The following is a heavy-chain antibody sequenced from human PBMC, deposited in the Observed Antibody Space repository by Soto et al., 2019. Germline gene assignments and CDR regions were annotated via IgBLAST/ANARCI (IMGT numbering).Heavy chain of an antibody. V-gene: IGHV3-30-3*01. J-gene: IGHJ4*02. D-gene: IGHD3-22*01. Sequence: GGSLRLSCAASGFTFSSYAMHWVRQAPGKGLEWVAVISYDGSNKYYADSVKGRFTISRDNSKNTLYLQMNSLRAEDTAVYYCARGLRNYYDRSGLHYWGQGTLVTVSS. CDR3: ARGLRNYYDRSGLHY. CDR2: ISYDGSNK. CDR1: GFTFSSYA.